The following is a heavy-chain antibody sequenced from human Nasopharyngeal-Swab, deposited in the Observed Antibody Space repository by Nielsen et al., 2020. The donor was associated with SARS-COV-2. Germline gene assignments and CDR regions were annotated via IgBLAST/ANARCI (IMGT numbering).Heavy chain of an antibody. J-gene: IGHJ4*02. Sequence: SETLSLTCTVSGGSISSSSYYWGWIRQPPGKGLEWIGSIYYSGSTYYNPSLKSRVTISVDTSKNQFSLKLSSVTAADTAVYYCAGHTYIAARLGDYWGQGTLVTVSS. CDR1: GGSISSSSYY. CDR2: IYYSGST. D-gene: IGHD6-6*01. V-gene: IGHV4-39*01. CDR3: AGHTYIAARLGDY.